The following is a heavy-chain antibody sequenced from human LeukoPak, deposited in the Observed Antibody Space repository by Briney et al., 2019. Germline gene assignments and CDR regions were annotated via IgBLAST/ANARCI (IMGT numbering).Heavy chain of an antibody. D-gene: IGHD4-17*01. CDR3: ARGGPSGDPLDY. J-gene: IGHJ4*02. Sequence: SETLSLTCAVYGGSFSGYYWSWIRPPPGKGLEWIGEINHSGSTNYNPSLKSRVTISVDTSKNQFSLKLSSVTAADTAVYYCARGGPSGDPLDYWGQGTLVTVSS. CDR1: GGSFSGYY. CDR2: INHSGST. V-gene: IGHV4-34*01.